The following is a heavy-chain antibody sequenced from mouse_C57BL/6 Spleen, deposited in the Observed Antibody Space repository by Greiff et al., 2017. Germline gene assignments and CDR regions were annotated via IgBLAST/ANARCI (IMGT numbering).Heavy chain of an antibody. J-gene: IGHJ4*01. D-gene: IGHD2-4*01. Sequence: QVQLQQPGAELVKPGASVKLSCKASGYTFTSYWMHWVKQRPGRGLEWIGRIDPNSGGTKDNEKFKSKATLTVDKPSSTAYMQRSSLTSEDSAVYYCARHYDYDEDFYYYAMDYWGQGTAVTVSS. CDR2: IDPNSGGT. V-gene: IGHV1-72*01. CDR1: GYTFTSYW. CDR3: ARHYDYDEDFYYYAMDY.